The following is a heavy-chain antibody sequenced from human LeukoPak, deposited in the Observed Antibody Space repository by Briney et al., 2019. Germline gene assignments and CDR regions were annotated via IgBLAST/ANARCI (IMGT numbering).Heavy chain of an antibody. CDR1: GGSFSGYY. CDR3: ARDLSSGYYYYFDY. V-gene: IGHV4-34*01. J-gene: IGHJ4*02. CDR2: INHSGST. D-gene: IGHD3-22*01. Sequence: SETLSLTCAVYGGSFSGYYWSWIRQPPGKGLEWIGEINHSGSTNYNPSLKSRVTISVDTSKNQFSLKLSSVTAADTAVYYCARDLSSGYYYYFDYWGQGTLVTVSS.